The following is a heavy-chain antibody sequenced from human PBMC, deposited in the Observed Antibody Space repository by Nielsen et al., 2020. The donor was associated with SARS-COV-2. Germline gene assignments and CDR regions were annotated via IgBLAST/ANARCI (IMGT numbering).Heavy chain of an antibody. CDR1: GFTFISYV. D-gene: IGHD4-23*01. J-gene: IGHJ4*02. Sequence: GESLKISCAASGFTFISYVMHWVRQAPGKGLEWVAVISYDGRNKYYADSVKGRFTVSRDNSKNTLYLQMNSLRAEDTAVYYCAKDLSPILRWPTDYWGQGTLVTVSS. V-gene: IGHV3-30*18. CDR2: ISYDGRNK. CDR3: AKDLSPILRWPTDY.